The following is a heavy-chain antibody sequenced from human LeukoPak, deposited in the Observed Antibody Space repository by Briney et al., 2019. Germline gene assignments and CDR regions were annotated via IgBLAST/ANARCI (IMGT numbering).Heavy chain of an antibody. V-gene: IGHV3-21*01. Sequence: GGSLRLSCAASGFTFSSYSMNWVRQAPGKGLEWVSSISSTGTHIYYADSVKGRFTISRNNAKNSLYLQMNSLRAEDTAVYYCARCASSGYYYDAFDIWGQGTMVTVSS. D-gene: IGHD3-22*01. CDR3: ARCASSGYYYDAFDI. J-gene: IGHJ3*02. CDR2: ISSTGTHI. CDR1: GFTFSSYS.